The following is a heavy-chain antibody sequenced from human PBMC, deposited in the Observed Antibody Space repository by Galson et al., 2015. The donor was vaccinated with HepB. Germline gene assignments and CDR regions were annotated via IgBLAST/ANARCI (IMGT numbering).Heavy chain of an antibody. CDR1: GYTFTSYG. D-gene: IGHD2-21*02. J-gene: IGHJ6*02. Sequence: SVKVSCKASGYTFTSYGISWVRQAPGQGLEWMGWISAYNGNTNYAQKLQGRVTMTTDTSTSTAYMELRSLRSDDTAVYYCARDRPLVVTAIYYYYGMDVWGQGTTVTVS. CDR3: ARDRPLVVTAIYYYYGMDV. CDR2: ISAYNGNT. V-gene: IGHV1-18*04.